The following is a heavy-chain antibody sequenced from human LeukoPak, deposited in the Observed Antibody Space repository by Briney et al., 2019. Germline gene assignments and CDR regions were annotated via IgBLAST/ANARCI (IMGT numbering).Heavy chain of an antibody. Sequence: GSLRLSCAASGFTFSKYWLHWLRQAPGKGLVWVSRINPDDKSASYADSVKGRFTIARDDARKTLYLQMNSLRAEDTAVYYCARVATTIFPYYFDYWGQGTLVTVSS. CDR1: GFTFSKYW. J-gene: IGHJ4*02. CDR2: INPDDKSA. V-gene: IGHV3-74*01. D-gene: IGHD3-9*01. CDR3: ARVATTIFPYYFDY.